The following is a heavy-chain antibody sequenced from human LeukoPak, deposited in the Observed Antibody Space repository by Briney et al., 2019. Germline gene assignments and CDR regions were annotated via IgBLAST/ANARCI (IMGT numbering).Heavy chain of an antibody. CDR1: GGSMRSYY. CDR2: IYYTGSI. J-gene: IGHJ6*02. V-gene: IGHV4-59*01. D-gene: IGHD6-19*01. Sequence: SETLSLTCAVSGGSMRSYYWSWLRQSPGRGLEWLGYIYYTGSINYNPSLKNRVTISIDTSKTQFSLNLTSVTAADTAVYYCARCNAVAGYYYGMDVWGQGTSVTVSS. CDR3: ARCNAVAGYYYGMDV.